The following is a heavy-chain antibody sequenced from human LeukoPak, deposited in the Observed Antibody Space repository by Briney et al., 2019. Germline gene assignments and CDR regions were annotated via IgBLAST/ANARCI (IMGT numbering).Heavy chain of an antibody. V-gene: IGHV1-18*01. CDR1: GYTFTNYG. CDR2: ISAYSGHT. CDR3: ARDNHSGSWSWFDP. D-gene: IGHD6-13*01. Sequence: GASVKVSCKASGYTFTNYGISWVRQAPGQGPEWMGWISAYSGHTNYAQKLQGRVTMTTDTSTSTAYMELRSLRSDDTAVYYCARDNHSGSWSWFDPWGQGILVSVSA. J-gene: IGHJ5*02.